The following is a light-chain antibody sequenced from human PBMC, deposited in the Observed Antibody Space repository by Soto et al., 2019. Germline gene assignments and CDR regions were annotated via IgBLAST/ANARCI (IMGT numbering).Light chain of an antibody. CDR1: SSDVGGYNY. J-gene: IGLJ1*01. CDR2: DVS. CDR3: CSHAGTYTFRV. Sequence: QSALTXPRSVSGSPGQSVTISCTGTSSDVGGYNYVSWFQHYPGKAPKLMIYDVSRRPSGVPDRFSGSKSGNTASLTISGLQAEDEADYYCCSHAGTYTFRVFGTGTKVTVL. V-gene: IGLV2-11*01.